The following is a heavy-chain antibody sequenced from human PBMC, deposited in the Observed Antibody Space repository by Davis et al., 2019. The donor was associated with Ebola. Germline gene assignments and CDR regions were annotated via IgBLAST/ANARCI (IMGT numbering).Heavy chain of an antibody. CDR1: GFTFSSYG. Sequence: GGSLRLSCAASGFTFSSYGMHWVRQAPGKGLEWVAVISYDGSNKYYADSLKGRFTISRDNSKNTLYLQMNSMRAEDTAVYYCARGIVYSYGSNYYGMDVWGQGTTVTVSS. J-gene: IGHJ6*02. D-gene: IGHD5-18*01. V-gene: IGHV3-30*03. CDR3: ARGIVYSYGSNYYGMDV. CDR2: ISYDGSNK.